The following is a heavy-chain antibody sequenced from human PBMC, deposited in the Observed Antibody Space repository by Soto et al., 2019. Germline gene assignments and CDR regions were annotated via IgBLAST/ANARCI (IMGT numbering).Heavy chain of an antibody. V-gene: IGHV4-30-2*01. CDR1: GGSISSCGYS. CDR3: ASARLVRAPSDWFDS. Sequence: SETLSLTCAVSGGSISSCGYSWSWIRPPPGKGLDWIGYIYQSGNTYYTPSLQSTVTISIYKTKNQFTLTLITVTAADTSVYYCASARLVRAPSDWFDSWGPGPLVTGFS. J-gene: IGHJ5*01. CDR2: IYQSGNT. D-gene: IGHD3-9*01.